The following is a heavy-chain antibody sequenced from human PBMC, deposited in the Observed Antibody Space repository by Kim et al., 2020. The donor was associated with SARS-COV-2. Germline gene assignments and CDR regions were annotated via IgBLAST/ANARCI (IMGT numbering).Heavy chain of an antibody. J-gene: IGHJ5*02. D-gene: IGHD6-13*01. V-gene: IGHV1-2*02. Sequence: YAQKFQGRVTMTRDTSISTAYMGLSRLRSDDTAVYYCARDDSSWHYNWFDPWGQGTLVTVSS. CDR3: ARDDSSWHYNWFDP.